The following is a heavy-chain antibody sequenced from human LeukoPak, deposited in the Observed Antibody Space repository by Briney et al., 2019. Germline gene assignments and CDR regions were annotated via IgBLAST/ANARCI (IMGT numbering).Heavy chain of an antibody. J-gene: IGHJ4*02. CDR2: INHSGST. CDR3: ARGAGFHIMITFGGVIETEYFDY. D-gene: IGHD3-16*02. V-gene: IGHV4-34*01. CDR1: GGSFSGYY. Sequence: SETLSLTCAVYGGSFSGYYWSWIRQPPGKGLEWIGEINHSGSTNYNPSLKSRVTISVDTSKNQFSLKLSSVTAADTAVYYCARGAGFHIMITFGGVIETEYFDYWGQGTLVTVSS.